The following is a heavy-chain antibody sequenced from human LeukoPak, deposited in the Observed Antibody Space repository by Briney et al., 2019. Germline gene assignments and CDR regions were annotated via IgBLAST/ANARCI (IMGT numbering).Heavy chain of an antibody. D-gene: IGHD3-10*01. CDR2: ISSSRSTI. J-gene: IGHJ4*02. Sequence: GGSLRLSCAASGFTFSDYYMSWIRQAPGKGLEWVSYISSSRSTIYYAYSVKGRFTISRDNAKNSLYLQMNSLRAEDTAVYYCGRGVVGGSGSYFDDYWGQGTLVTVSS. V-gene: IGHV3-11*01. CDR1: GFTFSDYY. CDR3: GRGVVGGSGSYFDDY.